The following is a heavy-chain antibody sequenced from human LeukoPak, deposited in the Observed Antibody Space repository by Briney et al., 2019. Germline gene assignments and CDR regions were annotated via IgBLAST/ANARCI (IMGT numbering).Heavy chain of an antibody. Sequence: PSETLSLTCTVSGGSMSSYYWSWIRQPPGKGLEWIGYIYHTGSTNYNPSLKSRVTISVDTSKNQFSLKLRSMTAADTAVYFCARDIYSSSWTAPYYWGQGTPVTVSS. CDR2: IYHTGST. D-gene: IGHD6-13*01. J-gene: IGHJ4*02. CDR1: GGSMSSYY. V-gene: IGHV4-59*01. CDR3: ARDIYSSSWTAPYY.